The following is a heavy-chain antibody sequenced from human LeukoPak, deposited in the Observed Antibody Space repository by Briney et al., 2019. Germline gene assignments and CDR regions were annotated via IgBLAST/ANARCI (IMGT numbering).Heavy chain of an antibody. CDR3: ARDGELEHRDYYYYYMDV. D-gene: IGHD1/OR15-1a*01. Sequence: ASVKVSCKASGGTFSSYAISWVRQAPGQGLEWMGGIIPIFGTANYAQKFQGRVTITADKSTSTAYMELSSLRSEDTAVYYCARDGELEHRDYYYYYMDVWGKGTTVTVSS. J-gene: IGHJ6*03. CDR2: IIPIFGTA. CDR1: GGTFSSYA. V-gene: IGHV1-69*06.